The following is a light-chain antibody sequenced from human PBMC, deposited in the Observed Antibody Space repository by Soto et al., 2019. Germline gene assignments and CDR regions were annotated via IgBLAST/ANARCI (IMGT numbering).Light chain of an antibody. CDR1: QSVSIW. CDR3: QQYSTYTPRT. J-gene: IGKJ1*01. V-gene: IGKV1-5*01. Sequence: DIQTTQSPSTLSASVGAPVTITCRASQSVSIWLAWYQKKPGKAPQVLIWDASTLQRGVPSRFSDSGSGTEFTLTISSLQPDDFATYYCQQYSTYTPRTFGQGTKVDI. CDR2: DAS.